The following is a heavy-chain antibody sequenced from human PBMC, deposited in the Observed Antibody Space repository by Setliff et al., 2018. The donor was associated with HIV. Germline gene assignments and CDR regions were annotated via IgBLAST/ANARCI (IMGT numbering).Heavy chain of an antibody. J-gene: IGHJ4*02. CDR1: GYTFTSYD. CDR2: ISPSGAST. Sequence: GASVKVSCKASGYTFTSYDINWVRQATGQGLEWMGMISPSGASTKYAQRLQGRVTMTRDTSISTAYMEVSSLRSDDTAVYYCAREGSPIYYFDYWSQGTLVTVSS. V-gene: IGHV1-2*02. D-gene: IGHD3-10*01. CDR3: AREGSPIYYFDY.